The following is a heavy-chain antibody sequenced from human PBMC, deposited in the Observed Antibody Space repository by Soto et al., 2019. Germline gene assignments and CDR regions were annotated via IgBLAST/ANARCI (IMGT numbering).Heavy chain of an antibody. Sequence: EVQLLESGGGLVQPGGSLRLSCAASGFTFSSYAMSWVRQAPGKGLEWVSTISGSGGSTYYADSVKGRFTISRDNSKNALYLQMNSLRAEDTAVYYCAKLWFGELSSFDYWGQGTLVTVSS. J-gene: IGHJ4*02. D-gene: IGHD3-10*01. CDR1: GFTFSSYA. CDR3: AKLWFGELSSFDY. V-gene: IGHV3-23*01. CDR2: ISGSGGST.